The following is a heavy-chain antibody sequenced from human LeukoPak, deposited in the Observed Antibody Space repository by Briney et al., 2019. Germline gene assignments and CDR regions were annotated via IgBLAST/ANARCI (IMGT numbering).Heavy chain of an antibody. Sequence: SETLSLTCTVSGGSISTYYWSWIRQPPGKGLEWIGYMYNSGSTNYNPSLKSRVTISVDTSKNQFSLKLSSVTAADTAVYYCARDILTGSPDYWGQGTLVTVSS. V-gene: IGHV4-59*01. CDR3: ARDILTGSPDY. CDR1: GGSISTYY. D-gene: IGHD3-9*01. J-gene: IGHJ4*02. CDR2: MYNSGST.